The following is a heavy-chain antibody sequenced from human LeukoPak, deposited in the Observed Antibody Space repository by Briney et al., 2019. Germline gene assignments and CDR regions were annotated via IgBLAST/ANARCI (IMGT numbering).Heavy chain of an antibody. D-gene: IGHD1-26*01. CDR1: GYSFPNYW. Sequence: GESLKISCRGSGYSFPNYWTGWVRQVPGKGLEWMGIFYPTDSNAVYSPSFQGHVTISADKSINTAYLQWSSLRASDTAMYFCTRRGDERIVGATDYWGQGTLVTVSS. V-gene: IGHV5-51*01. CDR2: FYPTDSNA. J-gene: IGHJ4*02. CDR3: TRRGDERIVGATDY.